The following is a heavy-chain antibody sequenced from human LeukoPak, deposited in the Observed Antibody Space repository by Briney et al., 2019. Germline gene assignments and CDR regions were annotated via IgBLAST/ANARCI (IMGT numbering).Heavy chain of an antibody. J-gene: IGHJ4*02. V-gene: IGHV3-30*01. Sequence: GGSLRLSCAASGFTFSSYAMHWVRQAPGKGLEWVAVISYDGSNKYYADSVKGRFTISRDNSKNTLYLQMNSLRAEDTAVYYCARDGSRGLIWARFVEYYFDYWGQGTPVTVSS. D-gene: IGHD6-6*01. CDR1: GFTFSSYA. CDR3: ARDGSRGLIWARFVEYYFDY. CDR2: ISYDGSNK.